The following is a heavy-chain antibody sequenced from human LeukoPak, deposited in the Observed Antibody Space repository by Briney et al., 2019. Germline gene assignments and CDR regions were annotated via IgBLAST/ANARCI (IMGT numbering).Heavy chain of an antibody. Sequence: PSETLSLTCTVSGYSISSAYYWGWIRQPPGEGLEWIGSIYHSGSTYYNPSLKSRVTISVDTSKNQFSLKLSSVTAADTAVYYCARDSRPNKFDYWGQGTLVTVSS. D-gene: IGHD2/OR15-2a*01. CDR3: ARDSRPNKFDY. J-gene: IGHJ4*01. CDR2: IYHSGST. V-gene: IGHV4-38-2*02. CDR1: GYSISSAYY.